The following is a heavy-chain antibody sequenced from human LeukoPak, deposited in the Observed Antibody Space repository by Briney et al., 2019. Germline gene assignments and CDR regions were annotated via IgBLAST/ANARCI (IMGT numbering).Heavy chain of an antibody. CDR2: MYHTGHT. Sequence: PSETLSLTCTVSGGSISSYYWSWIRQSPGKGLEWIGYMYHTGHTMYNSSLKSRVTMSLDTSKNHFSLRLSSVTAADTAVYYCARHPFATPFDYWGPGTLVTVSS. J-gene: IGHJ4*02. CDR1: GGSISSYY. V-gene: IGHV4-59*08. D-gene: IGHD2-15*01. CDR3: ARHPFATPFDY.